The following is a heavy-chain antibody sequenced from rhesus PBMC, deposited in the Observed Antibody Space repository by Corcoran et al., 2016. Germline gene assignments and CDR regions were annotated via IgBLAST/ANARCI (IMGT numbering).Heavy chain of an antibody. CDR3: ARDSWEDGSGGVCEIDDY. J-gene: IGHJ4*01. D-gene: IGHD2-39*02. CDR2: IYGNSPST. Sequence: QVQLQESGPGLVKPSETLSLTCAVSGGSISDSYYWNWIRQPPGKGLEWIGNIYGNSPSTYYNTSLKSRVTISKDTSKNQFCLKRSAVTAADTAVYYCARDSWEDGSGGVCEIDDYWGQGVLVTVSS. CDR1: GGSISDSYY. V-gene: IGHV4S9*01.